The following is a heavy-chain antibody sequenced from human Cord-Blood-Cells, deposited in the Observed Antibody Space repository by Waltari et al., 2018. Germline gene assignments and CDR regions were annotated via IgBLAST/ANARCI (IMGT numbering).Heavy chain of an antibody. CDR1: GGSISSYY. J-gene: IGHJ4*02. CDR2: IYYSGST. D-gene: IGHD7-27*01. Sequence: QVQLQESGPGLVKPSETLSLTCTVSGGSISSYYWSWIRQPPGKGLEWIGYIYYSGSTTYNPSLKSRVTISVDTSKNQFSLKLRSVTAADTAVYYCARHVSSLGILGGLDYWGQGTLVTVSS. V-gene: IGHV4-59*08. CDR3: ARHVSSLGILGGLDY.